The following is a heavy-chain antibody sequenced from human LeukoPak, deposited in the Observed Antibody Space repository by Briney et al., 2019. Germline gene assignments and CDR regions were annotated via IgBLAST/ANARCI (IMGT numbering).Heavy chain of an antibody. V-gene: IGHV3-7*01. J-gene: IGHJ4*02. D-gene: IGHD4-17*01. CDR1: RFSFSSYW. Sequence: GGSLRLSCAASRFSFSSYWMTWVRQAPGKGLEWVANIKQDGSEQYYVGSVKGRFTISRDNSKNTLYLQMNSLRAEDTAVYYCARDTPTVTLLFDYWGQGTLVTVSS. CDR3: ARDTPTVTLLFDY. CDR2: IKQDGSEQ.